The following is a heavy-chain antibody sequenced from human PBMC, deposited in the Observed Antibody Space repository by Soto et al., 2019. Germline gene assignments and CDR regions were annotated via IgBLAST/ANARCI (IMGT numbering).Heavy chain of an antibody. D-gene: IGHD2-8*01. CDR2: INHSGST. J-gene: IGHJ6*02. CDR1: GGSFSGSY. CDR3: ATGYCTNGVCYTRTLSGMDV. V-gene: IGHV4-34*01. Sequence: QVQLQQWGAGLLKPSETLSLTCAVCGGSFSGSYWSWIRQPPGKGLEWIGEINHSGSTNYNPSLKSRVTISVDTSKNQFSLKLSSVTAADTAVYYCATGYCTNGVCYTRTLSGMDVWGQGTTVTVSS.